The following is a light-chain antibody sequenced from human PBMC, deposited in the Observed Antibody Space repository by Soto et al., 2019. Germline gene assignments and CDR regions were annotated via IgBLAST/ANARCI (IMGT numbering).Light chain of an antibody. CDR2: AAS. Sequence: IQMTQSPSSLSASVGDRVTITCRASQSITSYLNWYQQNPGKAPKLLIYAASSLQSGVPSRFSGSGSGTEFSLNISSLQPEDFATYYCQQSYNSPLTFGGGTKVESK. J-gene: IGKJ4*01. CDR3: QQSYNSPLT. V-gene: IGKV1-39*01. CDR1: QSITSY.